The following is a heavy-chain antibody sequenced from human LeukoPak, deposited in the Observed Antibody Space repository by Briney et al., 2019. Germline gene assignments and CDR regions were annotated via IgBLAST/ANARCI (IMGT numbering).Heavy chain of an antibody. D-gene: IGHD5-18*01. CDR2: INHSGST. CDR1: GGSFSGYY. Sequence: SETLSLTCAVYGGSFSGYYWSWIRQPPGKGLGWIGEINHSGSTNYNPSLKSRVTISVDTSKNQFSLKLSSVTAADTAVYYCARLMDTAMVPWYFDLWGRGTLVTVSS. J-gene: IGHJ2*01. V-gene: IGHV4-34*01. CDR3: ARLMDTAMVPWYFDL.